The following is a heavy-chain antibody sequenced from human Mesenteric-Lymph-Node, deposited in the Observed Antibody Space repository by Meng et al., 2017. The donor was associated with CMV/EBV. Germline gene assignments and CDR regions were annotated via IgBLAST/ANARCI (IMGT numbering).Heavy chain of an antibody. D-gene: IGHD4-17*01. CDR3: ARDRGGYGVFDY. Sequence: TVSDGSISSGGYYWIWIRQHPGKGLGWIGYIYYSGSTYYTPSLESRVNISVDTSKNQFSLKLSSVTAADTDVYYCARDRGGYGVFDYWGQGTLVTVSS. V-gene: IGHV4-31*02. CDR2: IYYSGST. CDR1: DGSISSGGYY. J-gene: IGHJ4*02.